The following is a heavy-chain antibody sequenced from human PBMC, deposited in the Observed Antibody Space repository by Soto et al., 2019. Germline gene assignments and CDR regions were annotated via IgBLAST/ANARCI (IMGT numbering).Heavy chain of an antibody. CDR1: GFTFNNYG. V-gene: IGHV3-33*01. Sequence: QVQLVESGGGVVQPAGSLRLSCAASGFTFNNYGIHWVRQAPGKGLEWVIAIGHDGSTKFYADSVKGRFTISRDDSRNTLYLQMNSLRAEDTVLYYRTRYWVGAYDFWGQGTMITVSS. D-gene: IGHD2-8*02. CDR2: IGHDGSTK. CDR3: TRYWVGAYDF. J-gene: IGHJ3*01.